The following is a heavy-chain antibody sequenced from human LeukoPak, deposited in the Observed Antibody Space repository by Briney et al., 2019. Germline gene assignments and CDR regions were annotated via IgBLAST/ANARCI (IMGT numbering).Heavy chain of an antibody. CDR1: GFTFSNAW. D-gene: IGHD1-14*01. CDR3: TTENPSDYYYGMDV. Sequence: PGGSLRLSCAASGFTFSNAWMSWVRQAPGKGLEWVGRIKSKTDGGTTDYAAPVKGRFTISRDDSKNTLYLQMNSLKTEDTAVYYCTTENPSDYYYGMDVWGKGTTVTVSS. CDR2: IKSKTDGGTT. V-gene: IGHV3-15*01. J-gene: IGHJ6*04.